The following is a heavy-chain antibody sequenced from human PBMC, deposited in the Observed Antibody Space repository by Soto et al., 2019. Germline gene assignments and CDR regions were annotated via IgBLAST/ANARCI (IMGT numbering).Heavy chain of an antibody. D-gene: IGHD6-13*01. Sequence: SLRLSCAASGFTFSSYAMHWVRQAPGKGLEWVAVISYDGSNKYYADSVKGRFTISRDNSKNTLYLQMNSLRAEDTAVYYCARDHGIAAAGLDYWGQGTLVTVSS. CDR2: ISYDGSNK. CDR3: ARDHGIAAAGLDY. V-gene: IGHV3-30-3*01. J-gene: IGHJ4*02. CDR1: GFTFSSYA.